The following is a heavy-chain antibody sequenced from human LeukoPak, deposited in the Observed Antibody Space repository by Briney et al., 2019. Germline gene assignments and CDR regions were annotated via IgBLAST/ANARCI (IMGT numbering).Heavy chain of an antibody. Sequence: GGSLRLSCAASGFTFSSYAMSWVRQAPGKGLEWVSTFSGSGGSTYYADSVKGRFTISRDNSKNTLYLQMNSLRAEDTAVYYCARDRTYYYDSSGYPDAFDIWGQGTMVTVSS. CDR2: FSGSGGST. J-gene: IGHJ3*02. CDR1: GFTFSSYA. D-gene: IGHD3-22*01. CDR3: ARDRTYYYDSSGYPDAFDI. V-gene: IGHV3-23*01.